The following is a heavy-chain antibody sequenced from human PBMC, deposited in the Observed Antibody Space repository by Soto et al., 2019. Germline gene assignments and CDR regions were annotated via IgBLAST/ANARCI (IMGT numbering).Heavy chain of an antibody. CDR3: ARLFKQPFTIFGVAAGWFDP. D-gene: IGHD3-3*01. V-gene: IGHV4-39*01. Sequence: KPSETLSLTCTVSGGSIGSSSYYWGWIHQPPGKGLEWIGSIYYSGSTYYNPSLKSRVTISVDTSKNQFSLKLSSVTAADTAVYYCARLFKQPFTIFGVAAGWFDPWGQGTLVTVSS. J-gene: IGHJ5*02. CDR1: GGSIGSSSYY. CDR2: IYYSGST.